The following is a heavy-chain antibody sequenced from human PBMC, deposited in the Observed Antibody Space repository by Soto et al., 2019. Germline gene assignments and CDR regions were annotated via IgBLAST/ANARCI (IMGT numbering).Heavy chain of an antibody. D-gene: IGHD6-19*01. J-gene: IGHJ6*02. CDR1: GGSLSDYY. CDR3: ARTPRAVAGTAGMDV. V-gene: IGHV4-34*01. CDR2: INHSRST. Sequence: QVQLQQWGAGLLKSSETLSLTCAVYGGSLSDYYWCWIRQPPGKGLEWIGEINHSRSTNYNPSLKSRVTISVDTSKNQFSLKVSSVTAADTAVYYCARTPRAVAGTAGMDVWGQGTTVTVSS.